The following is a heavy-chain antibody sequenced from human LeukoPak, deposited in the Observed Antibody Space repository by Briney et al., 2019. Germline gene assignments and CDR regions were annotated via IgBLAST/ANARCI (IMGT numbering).Heavy chain of an antibody. CDR2: IDPNSGGT. CDR3: ATPSSSSWYGFDP. CDR1: GYTFTGYY. D-gene: IGHD6-13*01. J-gene: IGHJ5*02. Sequence: GASVKVSCKTSGYTFTGYYIHWVRQAPGQGLEWMGWIDPNSGGTNYTQKFQGRVTMTRDTSISTAYMELSRLTSADTAVYRCATPSSSSWYGFDPWGQGTLVTVSS. V-gene: IGHV1-2*02.